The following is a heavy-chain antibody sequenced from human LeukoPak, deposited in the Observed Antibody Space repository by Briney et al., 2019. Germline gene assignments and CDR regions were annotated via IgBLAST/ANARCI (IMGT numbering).Heavy chain of an antibody. CDR2: IYYSGST. D-gene: IGHD3-16*01. J-gene: IGHJ4*02. CDR1: GGSISSSSYY. V-gene: IGHV4-39*01. CDR3: ARHKMGGTGSFDY. Sequence: SETLSLTCTVSGGSISSSSYYWGWIRQPPGKGLEWIGSIYYSGSTTYNPSLKSRVTISVDTSKNQFSLKLSSVTAADKAVYYCARHKMGGTGSFDYWGQGTLVTVSS.